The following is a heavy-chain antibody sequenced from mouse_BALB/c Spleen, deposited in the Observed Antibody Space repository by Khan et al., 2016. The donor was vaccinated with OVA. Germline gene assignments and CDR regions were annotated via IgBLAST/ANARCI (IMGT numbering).Heavy chain of an antibody. CDR3: VKQNYGTLDAMDY. D-gene: IGHD2-1*01. J-gene: IGHJ4*01. V-gene: IGHV2-3*01. CDR2: IWGDGST. Sequence: QVQLQQSGPGLVAPSQSLSITCTVSGFSLTSYGVNWVRQPPGKGLEWLGVIWGDGSTNYHSALISRLSISKDNSKSQVFLKLNSLQTADTATNYCVKQNYGTLDAMDYWGQGTAVTVSS. CDR1: GFSLTSYG.